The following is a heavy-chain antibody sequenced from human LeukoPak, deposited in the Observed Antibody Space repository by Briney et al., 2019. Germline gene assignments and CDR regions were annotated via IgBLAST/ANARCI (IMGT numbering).Heavy chain of an antibody. J-gene: IGHJ4*02. CDR1: GFTFSSYA. Sequence: GGSLRLSCAASGFTFSSYAMSWVRQAPGKGLEWVSFIFSSSTYIYYTDSVKGRFTISRDNAKNSLYLQMNSLRAEDTAVYYCARDGSYSSSWYFDYWGQGTLVTVSS. CDR2: IFSSSTYI. CDR3: ARDGSYSSSWYFDY. D-gene: IGHD6-13*01. V-gene: IGHV3-21*01.